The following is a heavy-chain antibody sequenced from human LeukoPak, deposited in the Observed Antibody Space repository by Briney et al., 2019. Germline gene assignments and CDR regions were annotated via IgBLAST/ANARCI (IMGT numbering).Heavy chain of an antibody. CDR2: ISSSSSYI. CDR3: ARDWYYDSSGYYIFGEDAFDI. J-gene: IGHJ3*02. CDR1: GFTFSSYS. Sequence: GGSLRLSCAASGFTFSSYSMNWVRQAPGKGLEWVPSISSSSSYIYYADSVKGRFTISRDNAKNSLYLQMNSLRAEDTAVYYCARDWYYDSSGYYIFGEDAFDIWGQGTMVTVSS. D-gene: IGHD3-22*01. V-gene: IGHV3-21*01.